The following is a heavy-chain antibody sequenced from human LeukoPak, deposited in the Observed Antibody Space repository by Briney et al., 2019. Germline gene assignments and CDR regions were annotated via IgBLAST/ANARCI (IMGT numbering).Heavy chain of an antibody. Sequence: GGSLRLSCAASGFTFSSYSMNWVRQAPGKGLEWVSSISSSSSYIYYADSVKGRFTISRDNAKNSLYLQMNSLRAEDTAVYYCARDFGGSYLKYSFDYWARGTRVTVFS. D-gene: IGHD1-26*01. CDR3: ARDFGGSYLKYSFDY. CDR2: ISSSSSYI. V-gene: IGHV3-21*01. J-gene: IGHJ4*02. CDR1: GFTFSSYS.